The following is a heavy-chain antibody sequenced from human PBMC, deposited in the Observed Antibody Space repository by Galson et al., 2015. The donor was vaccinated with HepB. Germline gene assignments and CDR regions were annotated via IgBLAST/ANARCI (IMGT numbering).Heavy chain of an antibody. CDR1: GDSVSSNSAT. CDR2: TYYRSKWFN. J-gene: IGHJ6*03. V-gene: IGHV6-1*01. D-gene: IGHD6-19*01. Sequence: CAISGDSVSSNSATWNWIRRSPSRGLEWLGRTYYRSKWFNDYAVSVKSRITINPDTSKNHFSLQLSSVTAADTAVYYCARGRKGYSSRQGTRNYYYYMDVWGKGTTVTVSS. CDR3: ARGRKGYSSRQGTRNYYYYMDV.